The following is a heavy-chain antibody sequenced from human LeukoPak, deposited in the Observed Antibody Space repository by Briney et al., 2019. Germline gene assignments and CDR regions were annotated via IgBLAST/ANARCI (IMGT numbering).Heavy chain of an antibody. Sequence: GGSLRLSCAVSGFTFSSCAMTWVRQAPGKGLEWVSGIGGSGEMTNYADSVKGRFIISRDNSKNTLYLQMNSLRPEDTALYYCARGSAVTSFEGRHWGQGTLVTVSS. V-gene: IGHV3-23*01. D-gene: IGHD4-17*01. CDR2: IGGSGEMT. J-gene: IGHJ4*02. CDR1: GFTFSSCA. CDR3: ARGSAVTSFEGRH.